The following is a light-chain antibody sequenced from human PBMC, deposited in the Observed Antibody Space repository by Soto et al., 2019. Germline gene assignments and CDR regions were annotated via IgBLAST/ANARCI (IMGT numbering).Light chain of an antibody. CDR3: SSYTGDSHHVV. V-gene: IGLV2-14*03. CDR2: DVS. CDR1: SSDVGGYNY. J-gene: IGLJ2*01. Sequence: QSALTQPASVSGSPGQSIAISSTGTSSDVGGYNYVSWYQQHPGKASKLLIYDVSNRTSGVSDRFSGSNSCNTPSMTISGLHADDEADYSCSSYTGDSHHVVFGGGTKLTVL.